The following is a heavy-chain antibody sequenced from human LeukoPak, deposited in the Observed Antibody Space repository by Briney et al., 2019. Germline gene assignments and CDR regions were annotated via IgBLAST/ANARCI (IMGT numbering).Heavy chain of an antibody. V-gene: IGHV4-38-2*02. Sequence: PSETLSLTCTVSGYSISSGYYWGWVRQPPGKGLEWIGSIYHSGSTYYNPSLKSRVTISVDTSKNQFSLKLSSVTAADTAVYYCARGDYYDSSASDYWGQGTLVTVSS. CDR1: GYSISSGYY. D-gene: IGHD3-22*01. CDR2: IYHSGST. CDR3: ARGDYYDSSASDY. J-gene: IGHJ4*02.